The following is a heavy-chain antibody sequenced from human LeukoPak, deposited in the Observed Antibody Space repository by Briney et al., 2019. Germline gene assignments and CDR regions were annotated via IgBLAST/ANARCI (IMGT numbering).Heavy chain of an antibody. Sequence: GGSLRLSCAASGFTFSSYAMSWVRQAPGKGLEWVSAISGSGGSTYYADSVKGRFTISRDNSKNTLYLQMNSLRAEDTAVYYCAKGSYSSSWYAKTSIAVAGTADYWGQGTLVTVSS. CDR2: ISGSGGST. CDR1: GFTFSSYA. D-gene: IGHD6-13*01. V-gene: IGHV3-23*01. J-gene: IGHJ4*02. CDR3: AKGSYSSSWYAKTSIAVAGTADY.